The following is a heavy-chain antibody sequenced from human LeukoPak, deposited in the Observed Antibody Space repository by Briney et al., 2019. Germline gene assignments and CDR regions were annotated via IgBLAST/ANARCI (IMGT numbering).Heavy chain of an antibody. Sequence: GGSLRLSCAASGFTFRSYTMSWVRQAPGKGLEWVALIWYDGSNKDYADSVKGRFTISRDNSKNTLYLQMNSLRAEDTAVYYCARDHLIVGTTPPDYWGQGTLVIVSS. CDR1: GFTFRSYT. J-gene: IGHJ4*02. CDR2: IWYDGSNK. CDR3: ARDHLIVGTTPPDY. D-gene: IGHD1-26*01. V-gene: IGHV3-33*08.